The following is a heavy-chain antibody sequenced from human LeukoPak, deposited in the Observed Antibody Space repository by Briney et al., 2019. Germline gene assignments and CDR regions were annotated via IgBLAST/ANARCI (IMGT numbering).Heavy chain of an antibody. CDR2: IIPTFGTA. J-gene: IGHJ2*01. Sequence: ASVKVSCKASGGTFSSYAISWVRQAPGQGLEWMGGIIPTFGTANYAQKFQGRVTITGDESTSTAYMELSSLRSEDTAVYYCARVTVSSSGSYSRYWYSDLWGRGTLVTVSS. V-gene: IGHV1-69*13. CDR1: GGTFSSYA. D-gene: IGHD1-26*01. CDR3: ARVTVSSSGSYSRYWYSDL.